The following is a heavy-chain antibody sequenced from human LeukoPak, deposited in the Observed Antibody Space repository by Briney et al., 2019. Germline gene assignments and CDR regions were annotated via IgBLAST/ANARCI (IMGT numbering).Heavy chain of an antibody. V-gene: IGHV3-30*18. Sequence: GRSLRLSCAASGSTFSNYGMHWVRQAAGKGLEWVAFISKDGSKKYYGGSVTGRFITSRDNSRNTMYLQRDSLRPEDTAVYYCAKDKGWSRVIDYWGQGTLVTVAS. J-gene: IGHJ4*02. D-gene: IGHD2-15*01. CDR1: GSTFSNYG. CDR3: AKDKGWSRVIDY. CDR2: ISKDGSKK.